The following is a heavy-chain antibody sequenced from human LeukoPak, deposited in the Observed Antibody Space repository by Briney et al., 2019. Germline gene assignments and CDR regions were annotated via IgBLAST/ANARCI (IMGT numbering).Heavy chain of an antibody. D-gene: IGHD5-12*01. CDR1: EYTFTDYY. CDR2: INPNSDGT. Sequence: ASVKVSCNASEYTFTDYYIQWVRQAPGQGLEWMGWINPNSDGTHSAQKLQGRVTMTRDTSISTAYMELSSLRSDDTAVYYCARGPAVTIKGGPNWFDPWGQGTLVTVSS. CDR3: ARGPAVTIKGGPNWFDP. V-gene: IGHV1-2*02. J-gene: IGHJ5*02.